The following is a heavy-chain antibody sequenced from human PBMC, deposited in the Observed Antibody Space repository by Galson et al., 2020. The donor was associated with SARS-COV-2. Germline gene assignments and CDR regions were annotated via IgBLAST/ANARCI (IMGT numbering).Heavy chain of an antibody. Sequence: SETLSLTCTVSGGSISSRSYSWGWNRKPPGKGLEWIGSNYYSGSTHYNPSLKSRATISVDTSKNHFSRKLTYVTAADTALYFCAPYSSSSVWFDPWGQGTLVTVSS. CDR3: APYSSSSVWFDP. CDR2: NYYSGST. V-gene: IGHV4-39*02. J-gene: IGHJ5*02. CDR1: GGSISSRSYS. D-gene: IGHD6-6*01.